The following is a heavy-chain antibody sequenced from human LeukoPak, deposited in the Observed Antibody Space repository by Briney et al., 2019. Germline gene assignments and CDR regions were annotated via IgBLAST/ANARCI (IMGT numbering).Heavy chain of an antibody. CDR3: AKGCGGGGNCYYMDV. V-gene: IGHV3-33*06. CDR2: IWHDGRNI. D-gene: IGHD2-21*02. CDR1: GFTFSTYG. J-gene: IGHJ6*03. Sequence: GRSLRLSCAASGFTFSTYGMHWVRQAPGKGLEWVAIIWHDGRNIYYADSVKGRFTISRDNSKNTLYLQMNSLRAEDTAVYYCAKGCGGGGNCYYMDVWGKGTTVTVSS.